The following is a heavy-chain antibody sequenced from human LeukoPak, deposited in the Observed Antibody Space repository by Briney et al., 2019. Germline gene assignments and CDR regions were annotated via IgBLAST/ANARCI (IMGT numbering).Heavy chain of an antibody. CDR3: AKGPRYSYGYGY. V-gene: IGHV3-23*01. Sequence: PGASLRLSCAASGFTFSSYAMSWVRQAPGKGLEWVSAISGSGGSTYYADSVKGRFTISRDNSKNTLYLQMNSLRAEDTAVYYCAKGPRYSYGYGYWGQGTLVTVSS. D-gene: IGHD5-18*01. CDR2: ISGSGGST. J-gene: IGHJ4*02. CDR1: GFTFSSYA.